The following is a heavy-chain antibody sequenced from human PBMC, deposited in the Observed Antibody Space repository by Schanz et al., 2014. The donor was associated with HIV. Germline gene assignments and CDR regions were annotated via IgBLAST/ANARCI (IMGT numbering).Heavy chain of an antibody. J-gene: IGHJ4*02. Sequence: QVQLQQWGAGLLKPSETLSLTCAVYGGSFRGFYWNWIRQPPGKGLQWIGEINHSGSTNYNPSLKIRVTIPVDTSKNQFSLRLNSLTAADTAVYYCARTPYYFDCWGQGTLVTVSS. CDR3: ARTPYYFDC. CDR1: GGSFRGFY. CDR2: INHSGST. V-gene: IGHV4-34*01.